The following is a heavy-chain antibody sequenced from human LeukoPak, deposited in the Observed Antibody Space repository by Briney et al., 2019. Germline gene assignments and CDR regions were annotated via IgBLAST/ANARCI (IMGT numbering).Heavy chain of an antibody. J-gene: IGHJ4*02. D-gene: IGHD1-7*01. V-gene: IGHV3-30*02. CDR2: IRYDGSNK. Sequence: PGGSLRLSCAASGFTFSSYGMHWVRQAPGKALEGVAFIRYDGSNKYYADSVKGRFTISRDNSKNTRYLQMNSLRAEDTAVYYCAKDNWNYPDYWGQGTLVTVSS. CDR1: GFTFSSYG. CDR3: AKDNWNYPDY.